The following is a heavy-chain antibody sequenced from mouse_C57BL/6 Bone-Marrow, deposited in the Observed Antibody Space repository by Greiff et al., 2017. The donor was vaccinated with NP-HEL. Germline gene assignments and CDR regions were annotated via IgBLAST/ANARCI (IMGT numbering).Heavy chain of an antibody. CDR3: ASLRGVYDGYFDY. V-gene: IGHV1-55*01. D-gene: IGHD2-3*01. Sequence: QVQLKQPGAELVKPGASVKMSCKASGYTFTSYWITWVKQRPGQGLEWIGDIYPGSGSTNYNEKFKSKATLTVDTSSSTAYMQRSSLTSDDSAVYYCASLRGVYDGYFDYWGQGTTLTVSS. CDR1: GYTFTSYW. J-gene: IGHJ2*01. CDR2: IYPGSGST.